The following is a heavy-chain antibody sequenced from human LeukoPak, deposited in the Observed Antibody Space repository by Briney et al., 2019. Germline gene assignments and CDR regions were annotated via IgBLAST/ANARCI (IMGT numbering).Heavy chain of an antibody. D-gene: IGHD3-10*01. Sequence: PGGSLRLSCAASGSTFSSYEMNWVRQAPGKGLEWVSYISSFSSTIYYADSVMGRFTISRDNAKNSLYLQMNSLRAEDTAVHYCARSPNYKGYFDYWGQGTLVTVSS. J-gene: IGHJ4*02. CDR3: ARSPNYKGYFDY. V-gene: IGHV3-48*03. CDR1: GSTFSSYE. CDR2: ISSFSSTI.